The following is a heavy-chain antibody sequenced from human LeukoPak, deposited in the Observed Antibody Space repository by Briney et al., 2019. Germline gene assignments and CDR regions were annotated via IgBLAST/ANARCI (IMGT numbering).Heavy chain of an antibody. D-gene: IGHD3-22*01. CDR1: GFTFSSYA. V-gene: IGHV3-23*01. Sequence: GGSLRLSCAASGFTFSSYAMSWVRQAPGEGLEWVSAISGSGGSTYYADSVKGRFTISRDNSKNTLYLQMNSLRAEDTAVYYCAKTGDYYDSSGYYYWGQGTLVTVSS. J-gene: IGHJ4*02. CDR3: AKTGDYYDSSGYYY. CDR2: ISGSGGST.